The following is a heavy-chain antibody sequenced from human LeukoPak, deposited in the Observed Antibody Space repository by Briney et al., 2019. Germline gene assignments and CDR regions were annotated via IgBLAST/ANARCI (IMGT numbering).Heavy chain of an antibody. D-gene: IGHD4-23*01. Sequence: GGSLRLSCAASGFTFSSYAMHWVSQAPGKELEWVAVISYDGSNKYYADSVKGRFTISRDNSKNTLYLQMNSLRAEDTAVYYCARAEAYGGNPVGYWGQGTLVTVSS. CDR2: ISYDGSNK. CDR1: GFTFSSYA. J-gene: IGHJ4*02. CDR3: ARAEAYGGNPVGY. V-gene: IGHV3-30-3*01.